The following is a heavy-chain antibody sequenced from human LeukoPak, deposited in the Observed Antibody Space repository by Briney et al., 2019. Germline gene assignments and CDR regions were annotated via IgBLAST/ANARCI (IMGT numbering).Heavy chain of an antibody. CDR3: ASTSGWYEPIDY. V-gene: IGHV3-33*01. CDR2: IWYDGSNK. D-gene: IGHD6-19*01. CDR1: GFTFSSYG. J-gene: IGHJ4*02. Sequence: GGSLTLSCAASGFTFSSYGMHWVRQAPGKGLEWVAFIWYDGSNKYYADSVKGRFTVSRDNSKNTLYLQMNSLRAEDTAVYYCASTSGWYEPIDYWGQGTLVTVSS.